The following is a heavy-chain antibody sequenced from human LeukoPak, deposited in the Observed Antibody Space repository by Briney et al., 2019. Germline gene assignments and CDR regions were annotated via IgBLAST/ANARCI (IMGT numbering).Heavy chain of an antibody. CDR3: ARDGNYYGSGSYPYY. J-gene: IGHJ4*02. CDR2: IKQDGSEK. D-gene: IGHD3-10*01. V-gene: IGHV3-7*03. CDR1: GFTFSSYW. Sequence: PGGSLRLSCAASGFTFSSYWMSWVRQAPGKGLEWVANIKQDGSEKYYVDSVKGRFTISRDNAKNSLYLQMNSLRAEDTAVYYCARDGNYYGSGSYPYYWGQGTLVTVSS.